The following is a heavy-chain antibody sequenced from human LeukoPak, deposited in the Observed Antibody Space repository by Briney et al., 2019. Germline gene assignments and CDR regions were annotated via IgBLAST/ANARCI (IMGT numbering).Heavy chain of an antibody. CDR2: INPNSGGT. D-gene: IGHD1-26*01. CDR3: ATPGWELDAFDI. CDR1: GYTFTGYY. V-gene: IGHV1-2*02. Sequence: ASVKVSCNASGYTFTGYYMHWVRQAPGPGLEGMGWINPNSGGTNYAQKFQGRVTMTRDTSISTAYMELSRLRSDDTAVYYCATPGWELDAFDIWGQGTMVTVSS. J-gene: IGHJ3*02.